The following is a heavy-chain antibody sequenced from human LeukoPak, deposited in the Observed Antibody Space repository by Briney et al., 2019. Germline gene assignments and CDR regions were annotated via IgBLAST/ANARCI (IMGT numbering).Heavy chain of an antibody. D-gene: IGHD3-22*01. V-gene: IGHV4-34*01. CDR2: INHSGST. CDR3: ARGQGEFDSSGYYRYYYYMDV. J-gene: IGHJ6*03. CDR1: GGSFSGYY. Sequence: SETLSLTCAVYGGSFSGYYWSWIRQPPGKGLEWIGEINHSGSTNYNPSLKSRVTISVDTSKNQFSLKLSSVTAADTAVYCCARGQGEFDSSGYYRYYYYMDVWGKGTTVTVSS.